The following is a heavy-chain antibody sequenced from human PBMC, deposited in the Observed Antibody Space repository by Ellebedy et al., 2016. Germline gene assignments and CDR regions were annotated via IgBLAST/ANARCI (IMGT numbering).Heavy chain of an antibody. V-gene: IGHV4-39*07. J-gene: IGHJ3*02. CDR1: GGSISSSSYY. CDR3: AGLPVATDAFDI. Sequence: SETLSLTCTVSGGSISSSSYYWSWIRQPPGKGLEWIGEINHSGSTNYNPSLKSRVTISVDTSKNQFSLKLSSVTAADTAVYYCAGLPVATDAFDIWGQGTMVTVSS. CDR2: INHSGST. D-gene: IGHD5-12*01.